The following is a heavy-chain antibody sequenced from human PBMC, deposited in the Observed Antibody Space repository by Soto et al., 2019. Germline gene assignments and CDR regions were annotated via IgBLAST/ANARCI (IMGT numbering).Heavy chain of an antibody. V-gene: IGHV3-30*18. D-gene: IGHD1-26*01. J-gene: IGHJ4*02. CDR2: ISYDESNK. CDR1: GFTFSSYG. Sequence: GGSLRLSCAASGFTFSSYGMHWVRQAPGKGLEWVAVISYDESNKYYADSVKGRFTISRDNSKNTLYLQMNSLRAEDTAVYYCAKDLLKYLSGSQHVVDYWGQGTLVTVSS. CDR3: AKDLLKYLSGSQHVVDY.